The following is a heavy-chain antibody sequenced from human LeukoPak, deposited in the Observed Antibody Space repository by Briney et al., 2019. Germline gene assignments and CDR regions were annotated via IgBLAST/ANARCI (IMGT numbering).Heavy chain of an antibody. V-gene: IGHV4-4*07. CDR2: IYTSGST. CDR1: GGSISSYY. Sequence: SETPSLTCTVSGGSISSYYWSWIRQPAGKGLEWIGRIYTSGSTNYNPSLKSRVTMSVDTSKNQFSLKLSSVTAADTAVYYCARVPYSNYGYYYYYMDVWGKGTTVTVSS. D-gene: IGHD4-11*01. CDR3: ARVPYSNYGYYYYYMDV. J-gene: IGHJ6*03.